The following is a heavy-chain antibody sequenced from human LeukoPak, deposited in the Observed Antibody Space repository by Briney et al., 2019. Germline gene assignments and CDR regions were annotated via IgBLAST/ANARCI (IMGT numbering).Heavy chain of an antibody. CDR1: GLIFSSYW. CDR3: AREGRYYDSTGYESYYFDF. CDR2: INTDGSST. V-gene: IGHV3-74*01. Sequence: SGGSLRLSCAASGLIFSSYWMHWVRQAPGKGLVWVSRINTDGSSTTDADSVKGRFTISRDNAKNTLYLKLNSLRADDTAVYYWAREGRYYDSTGYESYYFDFWGQGTLVTVSS. J-gene: IGHJ4*02. D-gene: IGHD3-22*01.